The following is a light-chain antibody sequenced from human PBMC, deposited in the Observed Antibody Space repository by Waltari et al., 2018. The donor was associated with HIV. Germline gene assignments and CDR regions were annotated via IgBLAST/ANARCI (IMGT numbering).Light chain of an antibody. CDR3: QQASFFPLT. CDR2: SAS. Sequence: DIQMTQSPSSVSGSVGDRVTINCRASQDISNSLAWYQQRPGKAPKLLIYSASNLQTGVPSRVSGSGSGTDFTLTISSIQPEDFATYYCQQASFFPLTFGPGTKVEVK. J-gene: IGKJ3*01. CDR1: QDISNS. V-gene: IGKV1-12*01.